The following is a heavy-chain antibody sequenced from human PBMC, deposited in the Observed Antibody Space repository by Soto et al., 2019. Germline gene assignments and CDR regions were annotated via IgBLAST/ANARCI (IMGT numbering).Heavy chain of an antibody. D-gene: IGHD6-13*01. Sequence: QVQLVQSGAEVKKPGASVKVSCKASGYTFTSYAMHWVRQAPGQRLEWMGWINAGNGNTKYSQKFQGRVTITRDTSASTAYMELSSVRSEDTAVYYCARGVVAAAGKARLDYWGQGTLVTVSS. CDR2: INAGNGNT. CDR1: GYTFTSYA. J-gene: IGHJ4*02. CDR3: ARGVVAAAGKARLDY. V-gene: IGHV1-3*01.